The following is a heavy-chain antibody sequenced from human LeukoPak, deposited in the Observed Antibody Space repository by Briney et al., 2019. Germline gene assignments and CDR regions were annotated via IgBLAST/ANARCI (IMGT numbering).Heavy chain of an antibody. CDR2: ISWNSGSI. Sequence: GGSLRLSCAASGFTFDDYAMHWVRQAPGKGLEWVSGISWNSGSIGYADSVKGRFTISRDNAKNSLYLQMNSLRAEDKALYYCAKDLYSSSLNAFDIWGQGTMVTVSS. CDR3: AKDLYSSSLNAFDI. V-gene: IGHV3-9*01. CDR1: GFTFDDYA. D-gene: IGHD6-13*01. J-gene: IGHJ3*02.